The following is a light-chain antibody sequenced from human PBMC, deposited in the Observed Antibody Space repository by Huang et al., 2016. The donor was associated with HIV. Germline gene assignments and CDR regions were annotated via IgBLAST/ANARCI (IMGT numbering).Light chain of an antibody. J-gene: IGKJ4*01. CDR1: QNIDSD. CDR2: GAS. CDR3: QQYNHWPPLT. V-gene: IGKV3-15*01. Sequence: ETVMTQSPATLSVSPGERATLSCRASQNIDSDLGWYQQKPCQAPKLLIYGASTRATGIPARINGSGSETDFTLTISSLQSEDSAVYYCQQYNHWPPLTFGGGTKVEIK.